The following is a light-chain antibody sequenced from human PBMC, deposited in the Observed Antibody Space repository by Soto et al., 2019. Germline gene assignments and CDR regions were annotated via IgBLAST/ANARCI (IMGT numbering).Light chain of an antibody. CDR3: CSYTRSGTII. CDR1: SSDIGDYNY. V-gene: IGLV2-14*01. Sequence: QSALTQPASVSGSPGQSITISCVGTSSDIGDYNYVSWYQQHPGKVPKVIIYDVSNRPSGVSYRFSATKSGNTASLTISGLQAEDEADYYCCSYTRSGTIIFGTETKVTVL. J-gene: IGLJ1*01. CDR2: DVS.